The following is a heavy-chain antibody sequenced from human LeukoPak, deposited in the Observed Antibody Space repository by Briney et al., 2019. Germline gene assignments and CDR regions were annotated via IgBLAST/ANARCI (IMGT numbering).Heavy chain of an antibody. CDR3: ARTRNYYDSSGYPLGYDAFDI. V-gene: IGHV1-18*04. CDR1: GYTFTGCY. Sequence: ASVKVSCQASGYTFTGCYMHWVRRAPGQGLDWMGSINPYNGNTNYAQKLQGRVTMTTDTSTSTAYMELRSLRSDATAVSYCARTRNYYDSSGYPLGYDAFDIWGQGTMVTVSS. D-gene: IGHD3-22*01. J-gene: IGHJ3*02. CDR2: INPYNGNT.